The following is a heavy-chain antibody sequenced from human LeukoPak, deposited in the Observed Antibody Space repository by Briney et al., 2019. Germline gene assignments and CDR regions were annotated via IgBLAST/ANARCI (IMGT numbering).Heavy chain of an antibody. J-gene: IGHJ2*01. CDR3: ARDLYSSSWYGGWYFDL. D-gene: IGHD6-13*01. Sequence: SETLSLTCTVSGGSINSSDYYWGWIRQPPGKGLEWIGSIYHSGSMYASLKSRVTISVDTSKTQFSLKLSSVTAADTAVYYCARDLYSSSWYGGWYFDLWGRGTLVTVSS. CDR2: IYHSGSM. CDR1: GGSINSSDYY. V-gene: IGHV4-39*02.